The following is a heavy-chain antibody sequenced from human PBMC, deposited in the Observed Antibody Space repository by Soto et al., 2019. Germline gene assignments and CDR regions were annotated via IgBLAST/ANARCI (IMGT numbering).Heavy chain of an antibody. CDR2: IFHGGNT. CDR3: ARARWYDAFDV. D-gene: IGHD2-15*01. V-gene: IGHV4-38-2*01. CDR1: GFFISSGNY. J-gene: IGHJ3*01. Sequence: SETLSLTCAVSGFFISSGNYWGWIRKPPGKGLEWIGSIFHGGNTYYNPSLKSRVTISVDMCKNQFSLELISVTATDTAVYYCARARWYDAFDVWGQGTVVTVSS.